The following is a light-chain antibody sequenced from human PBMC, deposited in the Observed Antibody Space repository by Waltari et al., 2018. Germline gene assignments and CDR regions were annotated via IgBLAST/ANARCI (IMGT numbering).Light chain of an antibody. CDR1: QVVSSSY. Sequence: EIVLTQSPGPLSLSPGERATLSCRASQVVSSSYLAWYQQKPGQAPRLLIYGASSRPTGIPDRFSGSGSGTDFTLTISRLEPEDFAMYYCQQFGNSLWTFGQGTKVEIK. CDR3: QQFGNSLWT. V-gene: IGKV3-20*01. J-gene: IGKJ1*01. CDR2: GAS.